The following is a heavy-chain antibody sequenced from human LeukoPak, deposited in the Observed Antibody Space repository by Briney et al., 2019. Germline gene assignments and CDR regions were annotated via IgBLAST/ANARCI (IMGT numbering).Heavy chain of an antibody. V-gene: IGHV3-7*04. J-gene: IGHJ4*02. CDR3: ARGYSSSWLIFDY. CDR1: GFAFNTYW. D-gene: IGHD6-13*01. CDR2: INQDGSEK. Sequence: PGGSLRLSCAASGFAFNTYWMNWVRQAPGKGLEWVADINQDGSEKYYVDSVKGRFTISRDNAKNSLYLQMNSLRAENTAVYYCARGYSSSWLIFDYWGQGTLVTVSS.